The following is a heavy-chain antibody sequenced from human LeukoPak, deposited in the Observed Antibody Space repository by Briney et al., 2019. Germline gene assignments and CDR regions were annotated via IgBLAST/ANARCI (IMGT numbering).Heavy chain of an antibody. CDR3: ARDWGHCTNGVCYRFDY. V-gene: IGHV3-33*01. D-gene: IGHD2-8*01. J-gene: IGHJ4*02. CDR1: GFAFSSYG. CDR2: IWYDGITK. Sequence: PGGSLRLSCAASGFAFSSYGIHWVRQAPGKGLEWVAVIWYDGITKYYADSVKGRFTISRDDSKNTLYLQMNSLRAEDTAVYYCARDWGHCTNGVCYRFDYWGQGTLVTVSS.